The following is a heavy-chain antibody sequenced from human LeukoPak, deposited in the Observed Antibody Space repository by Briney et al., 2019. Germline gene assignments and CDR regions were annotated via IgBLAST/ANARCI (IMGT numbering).Heavy chain of an antibody. CDR2: IYYTGNT. V-gene: IGHV4-59*12. J-gene: IGHJ4*02. D-gene: IGHD3-22*01. Sequence: SETLSLTCTVSGVSIRNYYWSWIRQPPGKGLEWIGYIYYTGNTNYSPSLSSRVTISVDTSKNQFSLKLSSVTAVDTAVYYCVFYDSSDGYFDYWGQGTLVTVSS. CDR1: GVSIRNYY. CDR3: VFYDSSDGYFDY.